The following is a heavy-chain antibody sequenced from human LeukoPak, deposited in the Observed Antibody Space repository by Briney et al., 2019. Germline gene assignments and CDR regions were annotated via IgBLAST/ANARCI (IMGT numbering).Heavy chain of an antibody. CDR2: IRSKTYGGTT. CDR3: TRVHYYHSSGSKYYFDY. D-gene: IGHD3-22*01. V-gene: IGHV3-49*03. CDR1: GFTLGDYA. Sequence: GGSLRLSCTASGFTLGDYAMSWLRQAPGKGLEWVGFIRSKTYGGTTEYAASVKGRFTISRDDSKSIAYLQMNSLKTEDTAVYYCTRVHYYHSSGSKYYFDYWGQGTLVTVSS. J-gene: IGHJ4*02.